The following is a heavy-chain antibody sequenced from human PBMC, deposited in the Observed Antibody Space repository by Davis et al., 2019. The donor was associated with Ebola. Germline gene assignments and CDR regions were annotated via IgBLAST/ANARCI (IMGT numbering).Heavy chain of an antibody. J-gene: IGHJ5*02. CDR3: AKEDWWRFDP. V-gene: IGHV3-33*03. D-gene: IGHD2-8*02. CDR1: GLSVSDNF. CDR2: IWYDGRNK. Sequence: SLNTSCAASGLSVSDNFVDWVRQAPGKGLEWVAVIWYDGRNKFYADSVEGRFTISRDNAQNSLYLQMNSLRAEDTAMYYCAKEDWWRFDPWGQGTLVTVSS.